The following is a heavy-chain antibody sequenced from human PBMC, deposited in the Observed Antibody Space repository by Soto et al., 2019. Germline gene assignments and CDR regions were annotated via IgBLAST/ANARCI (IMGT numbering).Heavy chain of an antibody. CDR3: AKDEQSYYVTYYFDY. J-gene: IGHJ4*02. CDR1: GFTFSSYG. V-gene: IGHV3-30*18. D-gene: IGHD1-26*01. CDR2: ISDDGSNK. Sequence: QVQLVESGGGVVQPGRSLRLSCAASGFTFSSYGLHWVRQAPGKGLEWVAVISDDGSNKHYADSVKGRFTISRDNSKNTVYLQMNSLRAEDTAVYYCAKDEQSYYVTYYFDYWGQGTLVTVSA.